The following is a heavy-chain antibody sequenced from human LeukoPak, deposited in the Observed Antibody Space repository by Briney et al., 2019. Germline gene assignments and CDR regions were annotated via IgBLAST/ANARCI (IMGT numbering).Heavy chain of an antibody. CDR3: ARDSDSSGWSWVY. CDR2: INAGTGKT. Sequence: GASVKLSCKASGYIFTADMYAIHWMRQAPGHRLEWLGYINAGTGKTMYSQKFQGRVTITGDTYASTVSMELSSLTSEDTATYYCARDSDSSGWSWVYWGQGPLLIVSS. D-gene: IGHD6-19*01. V-gene: IGHV1-3*01. CDR1: GYIFTADMYA. J-gene: IGHJ4*02.